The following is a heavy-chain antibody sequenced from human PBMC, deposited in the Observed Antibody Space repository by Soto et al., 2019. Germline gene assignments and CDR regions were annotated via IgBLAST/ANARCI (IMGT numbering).Heavy chain of an antibody. D-gene: IGHD1-26*01. CDR2: ISYDGGNE. V-gene: IGHV3-30*18. CDR1: GFTLSSYG. J-gene: IGHJ4*02. Sequence: PEGSLRLSCAGSGFTLSSYGIHWVRQAPGKGLEWVALISYDGGNEKYTESVKDRFTISRDDSHNVGYLQMSSLRTEDTAMYYCAKDRYSGTYPTDFDYWGQGSLVTVSS. CDR3: AKDRYSGTYPTDFDY.